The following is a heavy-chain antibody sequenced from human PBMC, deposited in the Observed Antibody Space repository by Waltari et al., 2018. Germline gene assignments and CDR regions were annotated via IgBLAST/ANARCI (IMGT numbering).Heavy chain of an antibody. V-gene: IGHV4-59*08. D-gene: IGHD4-4*01. CDR3: ARPVWDYTLGRGDFFQY. CDR2: TSDSGYP. Sequence: QVQLQESGPGLVKPSETLSLTCSVSGGTVTSYHWSWIRQSPGKGLEWIGDTSDSGYPIFCPSIRSRVTISVDKSDDLVSLRLSSVTAADTAVYYCARPVWDYTLGRGDFFQYWGQGIRVTVSS. CDR1: GGTVTSYH. J-gene: IGHJ4*02.